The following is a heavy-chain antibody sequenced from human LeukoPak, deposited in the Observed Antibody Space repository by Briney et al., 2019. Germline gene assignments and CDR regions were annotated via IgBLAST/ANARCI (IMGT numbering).Heavy chain of an antibody. CDR3: AKGSSGWRYYFDY. D-gene: IGHD6-19*01. Sequence: GGSLRLSCAASGFPFSSYVMSWVRQAPGKGLEWVSAISGSGGSTYYADSVKGRFTISRDNSKNTLYLQMNSLRAEDTAGYYCAKGSSGWRYYFDYWGQGTLVTVSS. J-gene: IGHJ4*02. CDR2: ISGSGGST. CDR1: GFPFSSYV. V-gene: IGHV3-23*01.